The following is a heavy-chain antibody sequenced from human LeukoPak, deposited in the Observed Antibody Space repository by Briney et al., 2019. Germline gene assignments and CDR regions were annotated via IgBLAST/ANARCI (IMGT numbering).Heavy chain of an antibody. CDR3: TRTPPATHYDFWSGSYTGWFDP. CDR1: GGAISSSSYY. V-gene: IGHV4-39*01. D-gene: IGHD3-3*01. J-gene: IGHJ5*02. Sequence: SETLSLTCTVSGGAISSSSYYWGWIRQSPGEGLEWIGSLYYNGRTYYNPSLKSRVPMSVDTSKNQFSLKLTSVTAADTATYYCTRTPPATHYDFWSGSYTGWFDPWGQGTLVTVFS. CDR2: LYYNGRT.